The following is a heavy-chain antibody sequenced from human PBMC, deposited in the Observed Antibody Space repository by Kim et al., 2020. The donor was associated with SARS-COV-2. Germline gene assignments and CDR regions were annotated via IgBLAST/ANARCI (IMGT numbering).Heavy chain of an antibody. CDR1: GGSFSGYY. CDR2: INHSGST. D-gene: IGHD3-16*01. J-gene: IGHJ5*02. Sequence: SETLSLTCAVYGGSFSGYYWSWIRQPPGKGLEWIGEINHSGSTNYNPSPKSRVTRSVDTSQNQFSLKRSSVTAADTAVYYCAKGRSTIRIMITFGGVKNWYDTWGQGSLVTVSS. V-gene: IGHV4-34*01. CDR3: AKGRSTIRIMITFGGVKNWYDT.